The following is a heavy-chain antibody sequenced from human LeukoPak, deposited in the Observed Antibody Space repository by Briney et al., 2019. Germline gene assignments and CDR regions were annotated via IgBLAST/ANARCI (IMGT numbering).Heavy chain of an antibody. CDR2: TYYRSKWYN. Sequence: SQTLSLTCAISGDSVSSNSALWNWLRQSPSRGLDWLGRTYYRSKWYNDYAVSVKSRITINADTSKNQFSLQLNSVTPEDTAVYYCANSKPMWNDAFDIWGQGTMVTVSS. V-gene: IGHV6-1*01. CDR1: GDSVSSNSAL. CDR3: ANSKPMWNDAFDI. D-gene: IGHD1-1*01. J-gene: IGHJ3*02.